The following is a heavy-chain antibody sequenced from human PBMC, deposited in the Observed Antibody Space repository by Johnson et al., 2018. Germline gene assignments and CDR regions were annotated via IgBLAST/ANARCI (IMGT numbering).Heavy chain of an antibody. CDR1: GGTFSSYA. CDR3: ASLVVITHYYYGMDV. CDR2: IIPIFGTA. V-gene: IGHV1-69*01. J-gene: IGHJ6*02. Sequence: QVQLVQSGAEVKKPGSSVKVSCKASGGTFSSYAISWVRQAPGQGLEWMGGIIPIFGTANYAQKFQGRVTIPADESTSTAYMELRSLRSEDTAVYSGASLVVITHYYYGMDVWGQGTTVTVSS. D-gene: IGHD3-22*01.